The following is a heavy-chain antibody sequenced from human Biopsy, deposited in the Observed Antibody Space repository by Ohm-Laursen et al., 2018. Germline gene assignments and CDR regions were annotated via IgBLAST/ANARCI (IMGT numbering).Heavy chain of an antibody. CDR1: GGSISGYH. J-gene: IGHJ6*02. V-gene: IGHV4-59*12. CDR2: ISYTGGI. CDR3: ARVEGEQLINSGMDV. D-gene: IGHD1-1*01. Sequence: SDTLSLTWTVSGGSISGYHWSWIRKSPGKGLEWLAYISYTGGITSNPSLNGRATMSLDTSKNQFSLSLTSVTAADTAVYYCARVEGEQLINSGMDVWGQGTTVTVSS.